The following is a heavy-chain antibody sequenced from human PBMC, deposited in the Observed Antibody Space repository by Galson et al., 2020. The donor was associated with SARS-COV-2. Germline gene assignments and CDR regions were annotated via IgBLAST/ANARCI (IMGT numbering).Heavy chain of an antibody. CDR1: GFTFSSYG. J-gene: IGHJ6*02. Sequence: GGSLRLSCAASGFTFSSYGMHWVRQAPGKGLEWVAVIWYDGSNKYYADSVKGRFTISRDNSKNTLYLQMNSLRAEDTAVYYCARESGYGDYGGGMDVWGQGTTVTVSS. D-gene: IGHD4-17*01. CDR3: ARESGYGDYGGGMDV. CDR2: IWYDGSNK. V-gene: IGHV3-33*01.